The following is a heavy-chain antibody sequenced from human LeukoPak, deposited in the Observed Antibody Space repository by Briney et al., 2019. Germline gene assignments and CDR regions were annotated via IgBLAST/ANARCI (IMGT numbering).Heavy chain of an antibody. Sequence: ASVKVSCKASGYTFTSYDISWVRQAPGQGLEWMGWISAYNGNTNYAQKLQGRVTMTTDTSTSTAYMELRSLRSDDTAVYYCARESPPDSSGYYLDYWGQGTLVTVSS. D-gene: IGHD3-22*01. CDR2: ISAYNGNT. V-gene: IGHV1-18*01. J-gene: IGHJ4*02. CDR1: GYTFTSYD. CDR3: ARESPPDSSGYYLDY.